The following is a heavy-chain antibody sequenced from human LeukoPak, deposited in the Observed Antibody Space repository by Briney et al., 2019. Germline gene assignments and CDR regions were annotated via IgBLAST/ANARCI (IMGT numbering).Heavy chain of an antibody. CDR1: GLTFSSYS. CDR2: ISSSSSYI. CDR3: ARESAVAGDWFDP. V-gene: IGHV3-21*01. D-gene: IGHD6-19*01. J-gene: IGHJ5*02. Sequence: GGSLRLSCAASGLTFSSYSMNWVRQAPGKGLEWVSSISSSSSYIYYADSVKGRFTISRDNAKNSLYLQMNSLRAEDTAVYYCARESAVAGDWFDPWGQGTLVTVSS.